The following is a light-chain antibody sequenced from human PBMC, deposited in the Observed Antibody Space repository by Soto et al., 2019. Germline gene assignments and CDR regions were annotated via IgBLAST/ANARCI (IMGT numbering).Light chain of an antibody. V-gene: IGKV3-20*01. CDR3: QQYEASPWS. Sequence: NVLTQSPGTLSLSPGEGASLSCRASQRVISDYFGWYQQKEGQAPRLIIYATSRRAAGIPDRFSGSGSEIDFTLTISRVEPADSAIYYCQQYEASPWSCGQGTKLEIK. CDR1: QRVISDY. J-gene: IGKJ1*01. CDR2: ATS.